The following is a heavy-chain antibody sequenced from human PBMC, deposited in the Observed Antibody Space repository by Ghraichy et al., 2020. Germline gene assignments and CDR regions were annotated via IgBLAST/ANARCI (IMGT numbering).Heavy chain of an antibody. J-gene: IGHJ4*02. D-gene: IGHD3-22*01. Sequence: ETLSLTCTVSGGSISSSSYYWGWIRQPPGKGLEWIGTIYYSGSTYYNPSLKSRLTISVDTSKNQFSLKLSSVTAADTAVYYCARPLSSGYYPFYYWGQGTLVTVSS. CDR1: GGSISSSSYY. CDR3: ARPLSSGYYPFYY. CDR2: IYYSGST. V-gene: IGHV4-39*01.